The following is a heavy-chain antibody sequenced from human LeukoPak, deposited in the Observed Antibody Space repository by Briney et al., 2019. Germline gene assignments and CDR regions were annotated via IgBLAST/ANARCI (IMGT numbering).Heavy chain of an antibody. J-gene: IGHJ4*02. CDR2: IYYSGST. D-gene: IGHD3-10*01. CDR1: DGSISSYY. CDR3: ARVVYASGTRGKYYFDY. Sequence: SETLSLTCTVSDGSISSYYWSWIRQPPGKGLEWIGYIYYSGSTNYNPSLKSRVTISIDTSKNQFSLELSSVTAADTAVYYCARVVYASGTRGKYYFDYWGQGTLVTVSS. V-gene: IGHV4-59*01.